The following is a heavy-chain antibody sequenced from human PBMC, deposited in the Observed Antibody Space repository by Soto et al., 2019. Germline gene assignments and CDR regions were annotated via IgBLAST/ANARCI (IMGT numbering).Heavy chain of an antibody. J-gene: IGHJ5*02. V-gene: IGHV4-34*01. CDR1: GGSFSGYY. D-gene: IGHD5-18*01. CDR3: ARGQMTGYSYGFYWFDP. CDR2: INHSGST. Sequence: SETLSLTCAVYGGSFSGYYWSWIRQPPGKGLEWIGEINHSGSTNYNPSLKSRVTISVDTSKNQFSLKLGQVTAADTAVYYCARGQMTGYSYGFYWFDPWGQGTLVTVSS.